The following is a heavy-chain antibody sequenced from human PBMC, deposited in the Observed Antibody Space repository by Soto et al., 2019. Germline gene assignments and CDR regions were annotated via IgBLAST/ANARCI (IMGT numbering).Heavy chain of an antibody. CDR1: GGSISSYY. Sequence: PSETLSLTCTVSGGSISSYYWSWIRQPPGKGLEWIGYIYYSGSTYYNSSLKIRVTISVDTSKNQFSLKLSSVTVADTAVYYCETEACQEQWLPLAYWGQGT. D-gene: IGHD6-19*01. CDR3: ETEACQEQWLPLAY. V-gene: IGHV4-59*01. CDR2: IYYSGST. J-gene: IGHJ4*02.